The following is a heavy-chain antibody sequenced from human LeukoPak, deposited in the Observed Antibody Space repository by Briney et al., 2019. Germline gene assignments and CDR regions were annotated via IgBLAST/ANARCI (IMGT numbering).Heavy chain of an antibody. D-gene: IGHD1-26*01. Sequence: ASVKVSCKASGGTFSSYAISWVRQAPGQGLEWMGRIIPILGIANYAQKFQGRVTITADKSTSTAYTELSSLRSEDTAVYYCARVAPVGAAPFDYWGQGTLVTVSS. V-gene: IGHV1-69*04. CDR3: ARVAPVGAAPFDY. J-gene: IGHJ4*02. CDR2: IIPILGIA. CDR1: GGTFSSYA.